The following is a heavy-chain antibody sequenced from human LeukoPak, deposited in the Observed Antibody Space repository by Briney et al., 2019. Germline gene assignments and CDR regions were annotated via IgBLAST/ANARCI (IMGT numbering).Heavy chain of an antibody. Sequence: PETLSLTCTASGGSISSSSYYWGGIRQPPGKGLEWIGSIYYSGTTNYTPSLKTRVTKSVDTSKSQFSLKLSSVTAADTAVYYCARGYGSSSIVFSYYYYMDVWGKGTTVTVSS. CDR2: IYYSGTT. CDR1: GGSISSSSYY. J-gene: IGHJ6*03. CDR3: ARGYGSSSIVFSYYYYMDV. V-gene: IGHV4-39*01. D-gene: IGHD6-6*01.